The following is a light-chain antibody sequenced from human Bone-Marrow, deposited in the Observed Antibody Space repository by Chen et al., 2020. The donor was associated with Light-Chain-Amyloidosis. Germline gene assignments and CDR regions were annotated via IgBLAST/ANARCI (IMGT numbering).Light chain of an antibody. J-gene: IGKJ2*01. V-gene: IGKV1-5*03. CDR3: QQYSYYPYT. CDR2: KAS. Sequence: DIQMTQSPSTLSASVGDRVTITCRASQSVIRWLAWFQQTPGKAPKLLVYKASSLESGVPSRFSGSGSGTEFTLTISSLQPDDFATYYCQQYSYYPYTFGQGTKLEIK. CDR1: QSVIRW.